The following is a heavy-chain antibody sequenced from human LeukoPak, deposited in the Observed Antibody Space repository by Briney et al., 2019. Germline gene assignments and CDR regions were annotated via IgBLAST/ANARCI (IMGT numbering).Heavy chain of an antibody. CDR3: ARGGRTRVDP. Sequence: SETLSLTCTVSGASITSGSQYWSWIRQPAGKGLEWIGRLYSRGTINYNPSLKSRVTISVDTSKNQFSLRLSSVTAADTAVYFCARGGRTRVDPWGRGAQVIVAS. D-gene: IGHD1-14*01. V-gene: IGHV4-61*02. J-gene: IGHJ5*02. CDR2: LYSRGTI. CDR1: GASITSGSQY.